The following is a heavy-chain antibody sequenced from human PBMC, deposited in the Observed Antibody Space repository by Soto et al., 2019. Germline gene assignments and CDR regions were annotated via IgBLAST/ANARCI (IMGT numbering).Heavy chain of an antibody. CDR3: AREVIVVVIRGAFDI. Sequence: GASVQVSCKASCYTFPSYGISWVRQAPGQGLEWMGWISAYNGNTNYAQKLQGRVTMTTDTSTSTAYMELRSLRSDDTAVYYCAREVIVVVIRGAFDIWGQGTMVTVSS. D-gene: IGHD2-21*01. V-gene: IGHV1-18*01. J-gene: IGHJ3*02. CDR1: CYTFPSYG. CDR2: ISAYNGNT.